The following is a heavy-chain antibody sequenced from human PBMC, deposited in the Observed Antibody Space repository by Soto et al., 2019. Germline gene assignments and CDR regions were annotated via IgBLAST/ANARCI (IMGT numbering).Heavy chain of an antibody. D-gene: IGHD3-22*01. CDR1: GGTFSSYA. Sequence: GASVKVSCKASGGTFSSYAISWVRQAPGQGLEWMGGIIPIFGTANYAQKFQGRVTITADKSTSTAYMELSSLRSEDTAVYYCARHHYDSSGYDYWGQGTLVTVSS. CDR2: IIPIFGTA. V-gene: IGHV1-69*06. J-gene: IGHJ4*02. CDR3: ARHHYDSSGYDY.